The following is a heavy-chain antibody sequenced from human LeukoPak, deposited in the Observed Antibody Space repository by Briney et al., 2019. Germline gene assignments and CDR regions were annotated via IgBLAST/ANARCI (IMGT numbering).Heavy chain of an antibody. CDR1: GFTFSSYS. V-gene: IGHV3-23*01. Sequence: GGSLRLSCAASGFTFSSYSMSWVRQAPGKGLEWVSTIRSKGRDTYYADSVKGRFTISRDNPENTLFLEMNSLRAEDTAVYYCAKGGYTTCFDPWGQGTLVTVSS. D-gene: IGHD2-15*01. J-gene: IGHJ5*02. CDR2: IRSKGRDT. CDR3: AKGGYTTCFDP.